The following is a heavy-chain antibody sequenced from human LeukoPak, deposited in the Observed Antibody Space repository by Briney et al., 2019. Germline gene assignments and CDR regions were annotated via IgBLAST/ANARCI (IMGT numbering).Heavy chain of an antibody. D-gene: IGHD5-18*01. Sequence: GGYLRLSCAASDFDVSKNYLSWVRKAPGEGLEGVAITYSGGNPYYADFVEGRFTISRDSSKNTLHLQMNSLRVEDTAVYYCARGQTADSWGQGTTVTVAS. CDR1: DFDVSKNY. V-gene: IGHV3-66*02. CDR2: TYSGGNP. CDR3: ARGQTADS. J-gene: IGHJ4*02.